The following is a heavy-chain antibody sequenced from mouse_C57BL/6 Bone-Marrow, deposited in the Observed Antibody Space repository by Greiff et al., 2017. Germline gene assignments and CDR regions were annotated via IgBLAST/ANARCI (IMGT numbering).Heavy chain of an antibody. Sequence: QVQLQQPGTELVKPGASVKLSCKASGYTFTSHWMHWVKQRPGQGLEWIGNINPSNGGTNYNEKFKSKATLTVDKSSSTAYMQLSSLTSEDSAVYYCARLDYYGSSYPYYFDYWGQGTTLTVSS. D-gene: IGHD1-1*01. CDR3: ARLDYYGSSYPYYFDY. CDR1: GYTFTSHW. CDR2: INPSNGGT. J-gene: IGHJ2*01. V-gene: IGHV1-53*01.